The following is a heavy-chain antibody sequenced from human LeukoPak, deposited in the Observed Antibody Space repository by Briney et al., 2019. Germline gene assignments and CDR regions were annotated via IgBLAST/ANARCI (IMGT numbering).Heavy chain of an antibody. V-gene: IGHV4-39*07. CDR1: GGSFRGDYY. D-gene: IGHD3-22*01. CDR2: IYSGGRI. CDR3: ARDPRQSYYYDSSGYYYGPY. J-gene: IGHJ4*02. Sequence: SETLSLTCTVSGGSFRGDYYWAWIRQPPGKGLEWIGSIYSGGRIYYNPSLKSRVTISVDTSKNQFSLKLSSVTAADTAVYYCARDPRQSYYYDSSGYYYGPYRGQGTLVTVSS.